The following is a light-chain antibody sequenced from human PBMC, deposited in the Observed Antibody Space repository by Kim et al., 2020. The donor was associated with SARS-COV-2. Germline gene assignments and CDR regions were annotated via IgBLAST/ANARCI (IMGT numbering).Light chain of an antibody. J-gene: IGLJ1*01. CDR2: AKN. CDR1: SLRRYY. V-gene: IGLV3-19*01. Sequence: SSELTQDPAVSVALGQTVRITCQGDSLRRYYASWYQQRPGQGPVLVIYAKNNRPSGIPDRFSGSSAGDIASLTITGPQAEDEADYFCNSRDSRGASFVFG. CDR3: NSRDSRGASFV.